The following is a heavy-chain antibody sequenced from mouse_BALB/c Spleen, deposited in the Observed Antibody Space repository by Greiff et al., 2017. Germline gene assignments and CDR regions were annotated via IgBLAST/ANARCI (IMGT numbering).Heavy chain of an antibody. CDR3: ARGSGTWFAY. V-gene: IGHV2-9*02. CDR2: IWAGGST. J-gene: IGHJ3*01. CDR1: GFSLTSYG. Sequence: VKLQESGPGLVAPSQSLSITCTVSGFSLTSYGVHWVRQPPGKGLEWLGVIWAGGSTNYNSALMSRLSISKDNSKSQVFLKMNSLQTDDTAMYYCARGSGTWFAYWGQGTLVTVSA. D-gene: IGHD4-1*01.